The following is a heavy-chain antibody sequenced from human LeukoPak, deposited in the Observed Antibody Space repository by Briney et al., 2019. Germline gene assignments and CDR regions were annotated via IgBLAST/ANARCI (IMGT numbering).Heavy chain of an antibody. J-gene: IGHJ5*02. CDR1: GGSINSYY. D-gene: IGHD1-1*01. CDR2: IHYTGST. CDR3: ARDLTRTGTTPGRWFDP. V-gene: IGHV4-59*12. Sequence: SETLSLTCTVSGGSINSYYWSWIRQPPGKGLECIGYIHYTGSTNHNPSLKSRVTISVDTSKNQFSLKLSSVTAADTAVYYCARDLTRTGTTPGRWFDPWGQGTLVTVSS.